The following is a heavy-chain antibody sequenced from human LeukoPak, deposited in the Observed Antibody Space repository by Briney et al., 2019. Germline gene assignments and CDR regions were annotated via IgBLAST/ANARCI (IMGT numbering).Heavy chain of an antibody. CDR1: GGSISSSSYY. D-gene: IGHD4-17*01. J-gene: IGHJ5*02. CDR3: ARHINDYGDSSWFDP. CDR2: IYYSGST. Sequence: PSETLSLTCTVSGGSISSSSYYWGWIRQPPGKGLEWIGSIYYSGSTYYNPSLKSRVTISVDTSKNQFSLKLSSVTAADTAVYYCARHINDYGDSSWFDPWGQGTLVTVSS. V-gene: IGHV4-39*01.